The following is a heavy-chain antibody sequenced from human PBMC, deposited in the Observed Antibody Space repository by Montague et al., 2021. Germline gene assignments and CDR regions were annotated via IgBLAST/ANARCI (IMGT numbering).Heavy chain of an antibody. CDR3: ARHWEGGSYPRAIEY. Sequence: SETLSLTCAVSGGSISSSTHYWGWIRQTPGKGLDWIGSIFRNGDSFYNPSLKSPVIISVDTSGNQFSLRLTSVTAADTAVYFCARHWEGGSYPRAIEYWGQGILVTVSS. CDR1: GGSISSSTHY. J-gene: IGHJ4*02. D-gene: IGHD3-16*02. CDR2: IFRNGDS. V-gene: IGHV4-39*01.